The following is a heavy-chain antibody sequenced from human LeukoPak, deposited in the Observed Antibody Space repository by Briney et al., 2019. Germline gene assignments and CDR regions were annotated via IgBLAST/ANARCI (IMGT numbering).Heavy chain of an antibody. Sequence: GGSLRLSCAASGFTFSDYYMSWIRQAPGKGLEWVSYISSSGSTIYYADSVKGRFTISRDNAKNSLYLQMNSLRAEDTAVYYCALPVGATAWGGYYFDYWGQGTLVTVSS. J-gene: IGHJ4*02. CDR2: ISSSGSTI. V-gene: IGHV3-11*04. CDR3: ALPVGATAWGGYYFDY. CDR1: GFTFSDYY. D-gene: IGHD1-26*01.